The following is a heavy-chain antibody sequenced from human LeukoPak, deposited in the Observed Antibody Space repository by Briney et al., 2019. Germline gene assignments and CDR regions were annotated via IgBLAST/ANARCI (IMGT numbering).Heavy chain of an antibody. Sequence: SVKVSCKASGGTFSSYAISWVRQAPGQGLEWMGGIIPIFGTANYAQKFQGRVTITTDESTSTAYMELSSLRSEDTAVYYCATVATIFGENWFDPWGQGTLVTVSS. CDR3: ATVATIFGENWFDP. CDR2: IIPIFGTA. CDR1: GGTFSSYA. D-gene: IGHD3-3*01. J-gene: IGHJ5*02. V-gene: IGHV1-69*05.